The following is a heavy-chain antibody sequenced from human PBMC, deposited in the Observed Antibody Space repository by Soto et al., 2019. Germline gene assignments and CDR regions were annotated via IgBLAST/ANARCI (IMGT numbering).Heavy chain of an antibody. D-gene: IGHD3-10*01. V-gene: IGHV3-30*18. CDR1: GFTFSTFG. CDR3: AKGYNGNWFDP. Sequence: QVQLVESGGGVVQPGRSLRLSCAASGFTFSTFGMHWVRQAPGKGLEWVATISNDGSNKYYGDSVKGRITISRDNSKNTLNLQMDSLRAEETAVYYCAKGYNGNWFDPWGQGTLVTVSS. CDR2: ISNDGSNK. J-gene: IGHJ5*02.